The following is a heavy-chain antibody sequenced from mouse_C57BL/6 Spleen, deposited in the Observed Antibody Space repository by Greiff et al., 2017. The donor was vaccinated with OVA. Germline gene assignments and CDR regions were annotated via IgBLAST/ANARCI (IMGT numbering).Heavy chain of an antibody. CDR1: GYTFTSYW. V-gene: IGHV1-50*01. CDR3: ARRDYDPYWYFDV. D-gene: IGHD2-4*01. Sequence: QVQLQQPGAELVKPGASVKLSCKASGYTFTSYWMQWVKQRPGQGLEWIGEIDPSDSYTNYNQKFKGKATLTVDTSSSTAYMQLSSLTSEDSAVYYCARRDYDPYWYFDVWGTGTTVTVSS. CDR2: IDPSDSYT. J-gene: IGHJ1*03.